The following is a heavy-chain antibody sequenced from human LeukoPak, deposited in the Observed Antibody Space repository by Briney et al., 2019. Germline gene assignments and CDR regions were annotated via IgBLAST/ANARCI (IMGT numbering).Heavy chain of an antibody. J-gene: IGHJ4*02. Sequence: ASVKVSCKASGYTFTGYYMHWVRQAPAQGLEWMGWINPNSGGTNYAQKFQGRVTMTRDTSISTAYMELSRLRSDDTAVYYCAREWYDQHEAFDYWGQGTLVTVSS. D-gene: IGHD1-1*01. CDR3: AREWYDQHEAFDY. V-gene: IGHV1-2*02. CDR1: GYTFTGYY. CDR2: INPNSGGT.